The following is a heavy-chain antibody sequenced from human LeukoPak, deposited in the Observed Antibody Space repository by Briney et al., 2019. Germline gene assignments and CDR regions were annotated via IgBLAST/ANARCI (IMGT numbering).Heavy chain of an antibody. V-gene: IGHV1-46*01. J-gene: IGHJ3*02. CDR1: GYTFTSYY. Sequence: ASVTVSCKASGYTFTSYYMHWVRQAPGQGLEWMGIIGGSTNYAQKFQGRVTMTRDTSTSTVYMELSSLRSEDTAVYYCARVRDGYNDAYDIWGQGTMVTVHS. CDR3: ARVRDGYNDAYDI. CDR2: IGGST. D-gene: IGHD5-24*01.